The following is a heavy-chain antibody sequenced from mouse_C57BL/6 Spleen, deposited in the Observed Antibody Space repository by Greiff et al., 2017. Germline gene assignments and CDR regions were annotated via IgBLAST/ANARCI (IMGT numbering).Heavy chain of an antibody. D-gene: IGHD1-1*01. J-gene: IGHJ4*01. CDR1: GYAFSSYW. Sequence: VKLQESGAELVKPGASVKISCKASGYAFSSYWMNWVKQRPGKGLEWIGQIYPGDGDTNYNGKFKGKATLTADKSSSTAYMQLSSLTSEDSAVYFCARFYYGSSYTYYAMDYWGQGTSVTVSS. CDR2: IYPGDGDT. CDR3: ARFYYGSSYTYYAMDY. V-gene: IGHV1-80*01.